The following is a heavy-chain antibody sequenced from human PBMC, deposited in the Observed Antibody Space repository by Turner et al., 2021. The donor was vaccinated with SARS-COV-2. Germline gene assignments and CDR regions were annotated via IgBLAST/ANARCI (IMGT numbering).Heavy chain of an antibody. D-gene: IGHD5-18*01. CDR3: ATREYSSGHFDY. CDR2: IYYSGDT. CDR1: DGSISSNIYY. Sequence: QLQLQESGPGLVKPSETLSLTCTVSDGSISSNIYYWSWIRQSPGKGLEWIGSIYYSGDTFYNPSLKSRVTISMDTSKNQFSLWLTSVTAADTAVYYCATREYSSGHFDYWGQGTLVTVSS. J-gene: IGHJ4*02. V-gene: IGHV4-39*01.